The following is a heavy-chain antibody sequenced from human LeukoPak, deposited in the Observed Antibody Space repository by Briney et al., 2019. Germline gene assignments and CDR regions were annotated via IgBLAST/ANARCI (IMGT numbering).Heavy chain of an antibody. CDR2: IWYDGSNK. Sequence: GGSLRLSCAASGFTFSSYGMHWVRQAPGKGPEWVAVIWYDGSNKYYADSVKGRFTISRDNSKNTLYLQMNSLRAEDTAVYYCARDDDYSNPFDYWGQGTLVTVSS. D-gene: IGHD4-11*01. V-gene: IGHV3-33*01. CDR3: ARDDDYSNPFDY. J-gene: IGHJ4*02. CDR1: GFTFSSYG.